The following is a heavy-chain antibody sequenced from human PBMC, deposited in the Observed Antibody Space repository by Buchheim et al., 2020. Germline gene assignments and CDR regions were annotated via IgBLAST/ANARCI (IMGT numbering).Heavy chain of an antibody. CDR2: INHSGST. CDR3: ARGGVLHYYYYGMDV. D-gene: IGHD2/OR15-2a*01. Sequence: QVQLQQWGAGLLKPSETLSLTCAVSGGSFSGYYWSWIRQPPGKGLEWIGEINHSGSTNYNPSLKSRVTISVDTSKNQFSMKLSSVTAADTAVYYCARGGVLHYYYYGMDVWGQGTT. V-gene: IGHV4-34*01. J-gene: IGHJ6*02. CDR1: GGSFSGYY.